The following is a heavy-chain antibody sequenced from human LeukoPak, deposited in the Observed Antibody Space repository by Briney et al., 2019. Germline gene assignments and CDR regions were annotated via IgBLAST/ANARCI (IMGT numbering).Heavy chain of an antibody. CDR2: ISAYNGNT. J-gene: IGHJ5*02. Sequence: GASVKVSCKASGYTFTSYGISWVRQAPGQGLEWMGWISAYNGNTNYAQKLQGRVTMTTDTSTSTAYMELRSLRSDDTAVYYCARAGPSYGSGSTLDPWGQGTLVTVSS. D-gene: IGHD3-10*01. CDR1: GYTFTSYG. V-gene: IGHV1-18*01. CDR3: ARAGPSYGSGSTLDP.